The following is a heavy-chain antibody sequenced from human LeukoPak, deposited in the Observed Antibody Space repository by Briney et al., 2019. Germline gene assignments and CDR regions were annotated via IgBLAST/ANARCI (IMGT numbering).Heavy chain of an antibody. CDR2: INGDGSST. Sequence: QPGGSLRLSCAASGFTFSNYWMHWVRQVPGKGLVWVSRINGDGSSTSYADSVEGRFTVSRDNAKNTLYLQMNSLRAEDTAVYYCARDSPDYWGQGTLVTVSS. V-gene: IGHV3-74*01. CDR1: GFTFSNYW. J-gene: IGHJ4*02. CDR3: ARDSPDY.